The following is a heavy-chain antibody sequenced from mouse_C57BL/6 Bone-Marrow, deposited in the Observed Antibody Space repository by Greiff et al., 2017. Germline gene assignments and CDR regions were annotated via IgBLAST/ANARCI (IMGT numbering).Heavy chain of an antibody. V-gene: IGHV1-80*01. Sequence: VQVVESGAELVKPGASVKISCKASGYAFSSYWMNWVKQRPGKGLEWIGQIYPGDGDTNYNGKFKGKATLTADKSSSTAYMQLSSLTSEDSAVYFCASEGTYSNYLFAYWGQGTLVTVSA. J-gene: IGHJ3*01. CDR2: IYPGDGDT. CDR3: ASEGTYSNYLFAY. D-gene: IGHD2-5*01. CDR1: GYAFSSYW.